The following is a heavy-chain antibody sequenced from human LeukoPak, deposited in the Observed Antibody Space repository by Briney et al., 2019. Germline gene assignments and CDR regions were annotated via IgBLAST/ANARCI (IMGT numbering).Heavy chain of an antibody. V-gene: IGHV1-18*04. CDR3: AKNHGHSHEYSWFDP. D-gene: IGHD2-15*01. CDR2: ISAYSGNT. J-gene: IGHJ5*02. CDR1: GYTFTGYY. Sequence: ASVKVSCKASGYTFTGYYIHWVRQAPGQGLEWMGWISAYSGNTNYAQKLQGRVTMTTDTSTSTAYMELRSLRSDDTAVYYCAKNHGHSHEYSWFDPWGQGTLVIVSS.